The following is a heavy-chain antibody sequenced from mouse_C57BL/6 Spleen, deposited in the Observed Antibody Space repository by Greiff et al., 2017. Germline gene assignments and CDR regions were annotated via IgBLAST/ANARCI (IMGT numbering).Heavy chain of an antibody. J-gene: IGHJ4*01. CDR1: GFTFSDYG. CDR2: ISSGSSTI. D-gene: IGHD4-1*01. CDR3: ARGLTGDY. V-gene: IGHV5-17*01. Sequence: EVQLVESGGGLVKPGGSLKLSCAASGFTFSDYGMHWVRQAPEKGLEWVAYISSGSSTIYYADTVKGRFTISRDNAKNTLFLQMTSLRSEDTAMYYCARGLTGDYWGQGTSVTVSS.